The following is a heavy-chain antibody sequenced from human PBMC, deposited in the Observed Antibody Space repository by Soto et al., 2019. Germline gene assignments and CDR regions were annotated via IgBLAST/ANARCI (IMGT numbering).Heavy chain of an antibody. CDR2: ISSSSSTI. CDR3: ARDAERIAEIGWFDP. CDR1: GFTFSSYS. J-gene: IGHJ5*02. D-gene: IGHD6-13*01. V-gene: IGHV3-48*01. Sequence: EVQLVESGGGLVQPGGSLRLSCAASGFTFSSYSMNWVRQAPGKGLEWVSYISSSSSTIYYADSVKGRFTISRDNAKNSRYLQMDSRGAEDTAVYYSARDAERIAEIGWFDPWGQGTLVTVSS.